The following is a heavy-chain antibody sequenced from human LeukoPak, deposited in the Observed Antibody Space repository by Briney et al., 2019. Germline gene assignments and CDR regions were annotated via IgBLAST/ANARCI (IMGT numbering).Heavy chain of an antibody. D-gene: IGHD5-24*01. Sequence: SQTLSLTCAVSGGSISSGGYSWSWIRQPPGRGLEWIGYIYQSGITYYNPSLKSRVTISGDWSKNQFSLQLSSVTAADTAMYFCARAHMAVPDYWGQGILVTVSS. CDR1: GGSISSGGYS. CDR2: IYQSGIT. CDR3: ARAHMAVPDY. V-gene: IGHV4-30-2*01. J-gene: IGHJ4*02.